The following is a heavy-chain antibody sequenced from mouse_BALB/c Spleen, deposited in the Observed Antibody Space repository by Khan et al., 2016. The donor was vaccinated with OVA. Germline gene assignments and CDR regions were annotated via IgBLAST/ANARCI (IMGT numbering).Heavy chain of an antibody. Sequence: VQLQQPGAELVRSGASVKLSCTASGFNIKYYYMHWVKQRPEQGLEWIGWIDPENGNTEYAPQFQDKATMTADTSSNTAYLQLSSLTSEDTAVYYCNTGDGYSAWFAYWGQGLWSLSLQ. D-gene: IGHD2-3*01. CDR2: IDPENGNT. CDR1: GFNIKYYY. V-gene: IGHV14-4*02. J-gene: IGHJ3*01. CDR3: NTGDGYSAWFAY.